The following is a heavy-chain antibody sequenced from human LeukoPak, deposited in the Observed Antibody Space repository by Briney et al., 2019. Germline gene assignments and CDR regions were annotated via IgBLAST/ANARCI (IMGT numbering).Heavy chain of an antibody. V-gene: IGHV3-7*01. CDR2: IKQDGSEK. D-gene: IGHD6-25*01. Sequence: GGSLRLSCAASGFTFSSYWMSWVRQAPGKGLEWVANIKQDGSEKYYVDSVKGRFTISRGNAKNSLYLQMNSLRAEDTAVYYCARVGIAAPVTVHYAFDIWGQGTMVTVSS. CDR1: GFTFSSYW. CDR3: ARVGIAAPVTVHYAFDI. J-gene: IGHJ3*02.